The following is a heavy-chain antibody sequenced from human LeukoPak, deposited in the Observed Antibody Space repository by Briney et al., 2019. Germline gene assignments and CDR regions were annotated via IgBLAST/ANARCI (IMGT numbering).Heavy chain of an antibody. CDR1: GFTFSSYE. D-gene: IGHD3-10*01. Sequence: GGSLRLSCAATGFTFSSYEMNWVRQAPGKGLEWVSYISGSGATIYYADSVKGRFTISRDNAKNSLYLQMNSLRAEDTAVYYCARDVVGLGYSGYWGQGTLVTVSS. V-gene: IGHV3-48*03. CDR3: ARDVVGLGYSGY. J-gene: IGHJ4*02. CDR2: ISGSGATI.